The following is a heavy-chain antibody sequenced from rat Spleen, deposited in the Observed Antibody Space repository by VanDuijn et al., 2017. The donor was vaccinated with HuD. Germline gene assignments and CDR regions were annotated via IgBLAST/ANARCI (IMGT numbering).Heavy chain of an antibody. CDR1: GFTFSNYD. CDR2: ISTGGGST. D-gene: IGHD4-4*01. Sequence: EVQLVESGGGLVQPGSPLKLSCAASGFTFSNYDMAWVRQAPTKGLEWVAYISTGGGSTYYRDSVKGRFTISRDNAENTVYLQMNSLRSEDTATYYCAVAGFGYWGQGVIVTVSS. J-gene: IGHJ2*01. CDR3: AVAGFGY. V-gene: IGHV5S13*01.